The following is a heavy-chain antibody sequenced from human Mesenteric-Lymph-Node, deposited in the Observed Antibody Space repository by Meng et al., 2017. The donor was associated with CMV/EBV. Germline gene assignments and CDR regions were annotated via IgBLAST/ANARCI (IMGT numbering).Heavy chain of an antibody. Sequence: GGSLRLSCAASGFTFSSYAMSWVRQAPGKGLEWLANIKFDGSETYYVDSVKDRFTISRDNSKNSLYLQLNTLRVEDTAVYYCARALTRLFCASTDCHCNWFDPWGLGTLVTVSS. J-gene: IGHJ5*02. CDR1: GFTFSSYA. CDR2: IKFDGSET. CDR3: ARALTRLFCASTDCHCNWFDP. D-gene: IGHD2-21*02. V-gene: IGHV3-7*01.